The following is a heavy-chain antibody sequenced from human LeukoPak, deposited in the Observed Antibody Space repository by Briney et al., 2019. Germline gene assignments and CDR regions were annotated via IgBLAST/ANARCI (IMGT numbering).Heavy chain of an antibody. D-gene: IGHD3-3*01. CDR2: INPNSGGT. CDR1: GYTFTGYY. J-gene: IGHJ5*02. Sequence: ASVKVSCKASGYTFTGYYMHWVRQAPGQGLEWMGWINPNSGGTNYAQKFQGRVTMTRDTSISTAYMELSRLRSDDTAVYYCAAVXIFGVVNWFDPWGQGTLVTVSS. CDR3: AAVXIFGVVNWFDP. V-gene: IGHV1-2*02.